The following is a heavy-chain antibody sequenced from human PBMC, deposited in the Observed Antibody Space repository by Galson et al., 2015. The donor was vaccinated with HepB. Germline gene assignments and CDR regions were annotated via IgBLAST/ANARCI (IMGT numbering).Heavy chain of an antibody. Sequence: SLRLSCAASGFTFSSYAMSWVRQAPGKGLEWVSAISGSGGSTYYADSVKGRFTISRDNSKNTLYLQMNSLRAEDTAVYYCANHLDPLYTPIDLQNWGQGTLVTVSS. CDR1: GFTFSSYA. D-gene: IGHD3-3*01. CDR3: ANHLDPLYTPIDLQN. CDR2: ISGSGGST. J-gene: IGHJ4*02. V-gene: IGHV3-23*01.